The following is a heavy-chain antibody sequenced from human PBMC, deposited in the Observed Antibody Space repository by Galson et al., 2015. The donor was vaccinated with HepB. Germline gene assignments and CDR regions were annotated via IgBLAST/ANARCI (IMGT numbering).Heavy chain of an antibody. J-gene: IGHJ4*02. V-gene: IGHV3-21*01. D-gene: IGHD3-10*01. CDR2: ISASSSYI. CDR1: GFTFSRHP. Sequence: SLRLSCAGSGFTFSRHPINWVRQAPGKGLEWVSFISASSSYIYYADSVKGRFIISRDNAKNSTFLQLSSLRVEDTAVYYCARDMVRGVTIPGIDYWGQGTLVIVSS. CDR3: ARDMVRGVTIPGIDY.